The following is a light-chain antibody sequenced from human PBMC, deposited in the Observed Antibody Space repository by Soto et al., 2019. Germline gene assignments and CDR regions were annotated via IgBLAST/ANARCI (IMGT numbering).Light chain of an antibody. V-gene: IGKV3-20*01. CDR2: GAS. CDR3: QQYYIFPYT. J-gene: IGKJ2*01. Sequence: EVVLTQSPGTLSLSPGEGVTLSCRASHIISNNYLAWYQHKPGQAPRLLIYGASSRAAGIPDRFSGSGSGTDFTLTISSLQAEDVAVYYCQQYYIFPYTFGRGTKLEIK. CDR1: HIISNNY.